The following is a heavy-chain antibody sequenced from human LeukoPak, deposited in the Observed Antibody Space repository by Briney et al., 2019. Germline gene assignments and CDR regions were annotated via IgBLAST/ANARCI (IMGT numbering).Heavy chain of an antibody. CDR1: GGSISSYY. CDR3: ARDPRSSGYCSGGSCSDWFDR. J-gene: IGHJ5*02. Sequence: SETLSLTCTVSGGSISSYYWSWIRPPPGKGLEWIAYVYYSGSTNYNPSLKSRVTISVDTSKKQFSLKLSSVTAADTAVYYCARDPRSSGYCSGGSCSDWFDRWGQGTLVTVSS. V-gene: IGHV4-59*12. D-gene: IGHD2-15*01. CDR2: VYYSGST.